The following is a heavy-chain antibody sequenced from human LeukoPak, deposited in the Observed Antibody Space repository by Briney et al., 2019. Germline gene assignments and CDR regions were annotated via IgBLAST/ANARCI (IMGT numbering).Heavy chain of an antibody. Sequence: PSETLSLTCAVHGGSFSGYLWSWIRQPPGKGLEYIGEINHSGYTTYNPSLKSRVTISVDTSKNQFSLNMISVTAADTAVYYCARHEFGSPSAAFDSWGQGTMVIVSS. CDR1: GGSFSGYL. CDR3: ARHEFGSPSAAFDS. CDR2: INHSGYT. D-gene: IGHD6-6*01. J-gene: IGHJ3*01. V-gene: IGHV4-34*01.